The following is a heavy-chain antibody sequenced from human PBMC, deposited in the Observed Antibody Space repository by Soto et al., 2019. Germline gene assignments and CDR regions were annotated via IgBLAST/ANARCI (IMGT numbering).Heavy chain of an antibody. CDR3: ARGRYGNY. CDR1: GYTFTRYG. J-gene: IGHJ4*02. CDR2: ISAHNGTT. Sequence: QVHLVQSGVEVKKPGASVKVSCKASGYTFTRYGITWVRQAPGQGLEWRGWISAHNGTTDYAQKLQGRVIVTRDPSTSTAYMELRSLRSDDTAVYYCARGRYGNYWGQGALVTVSS. V-gene: IGHV1-18*01. D-gene: IGHD1-1*01.